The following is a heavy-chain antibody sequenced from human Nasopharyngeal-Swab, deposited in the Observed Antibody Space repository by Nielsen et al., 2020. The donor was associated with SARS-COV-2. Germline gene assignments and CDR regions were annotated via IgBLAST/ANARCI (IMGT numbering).Heavy chain of an antibody. Sequence: GESLTISCEGSGYSFTSYWIGWVRQMPGKGLEWMGIIYPGDSDTRYSPSFQGQVTISADKSISTAYLQWSSLKASDTAMYYCAIRGYYYDSSGYYFAFDIWGQGTMVTVSS. V-gene: IGHV5-51*01. D-gene: IGHD3-22*01. CDR3: AIRGYYYDSSGYYFAFDI. CDR2: IYPGDSDT. J-gene: IGHJ3*02. CDR1: GYSFTSYW.